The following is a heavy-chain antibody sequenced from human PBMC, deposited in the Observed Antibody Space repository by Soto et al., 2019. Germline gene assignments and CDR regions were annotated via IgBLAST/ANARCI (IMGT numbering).Heavy chain of an antibody. J-gene: IGHJ3*02. CDR1: GFTFSSYG. D-gene: IGHD4-17*01. CDR3: ARDLVDDYGDSYDAFDI. V-gene: IGHV3-33*01. CDR2: IWYDGSNK. Sequence: QVQLVESGGGVVQPGRSLRLSCAASGFTFSSYGMHWVRQAPGTGLEWVAVIWYDGSNKYYADSVKGRFTISRDNSKNTLYLQMNSLRAEDTAVYYCARDLVDDYGDSYDAFDIWGQGTMVTVSS.